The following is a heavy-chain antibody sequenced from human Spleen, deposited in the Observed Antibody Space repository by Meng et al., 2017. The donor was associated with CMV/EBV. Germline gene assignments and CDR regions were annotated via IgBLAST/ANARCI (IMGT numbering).Heavy chain of an antibody. V-gene: IGHV3-72*01. J-gene: IGHJ4*02. Sequence: FIFSDNYMDWVRQTPGKGLEWLGRIKKRVDNYITEYAASLKGRFSISRDDSKNSVYLQMNDLQSEDTAVYYCVRTSHYGFTGWGDLDYWGQGTLVTVSS. CDR2: IKKRVDNYIT. CDR3: VRTSHYGFTGWGDLDY. D-gene: IGHD3-10*01. CDR1: FIFSDNY.